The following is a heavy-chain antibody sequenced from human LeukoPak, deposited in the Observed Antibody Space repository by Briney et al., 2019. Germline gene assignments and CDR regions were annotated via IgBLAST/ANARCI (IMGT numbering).Heavy chain of an antibody. CDR2: LYYGGRT. J-gene: IGHJ4*02. CDR1: GVSVSLSISS. CDR3: ARQRSGSGSYYADY. D-gene: IGHD1-26*01. V-gene: IGHV4-39*01. Sequence: KTSDTLPLTCTLSGVSVSLSISSGGWIRQPPGKVLGWNRSLYYGGRTYYTPALKSRVTISVDASINQFALMLNSLTPAGTAVYYCARQRSGSGSYYADYWGEGTLVTVSS.